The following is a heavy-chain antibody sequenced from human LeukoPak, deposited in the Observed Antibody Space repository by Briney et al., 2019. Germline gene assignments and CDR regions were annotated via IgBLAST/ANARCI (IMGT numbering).Heavy chain of an antibody. CDR3: ARRGSSGWYDSFDY. Sequence: GGSLRLSCAASGFTFSSYWMHWVRHAPGKGLVWVSRINFDGSSTTCADSVKGRFTISRDNAKNTLYLQMNSLRAEDTAVYYCARRGSSGWYDSFDYWGQGTLVTVSS. D-gene: IGHD6-19*01. CDR1: GFTFSSYW. CDR2: INFDGSST. J-gene: IGHJ4*02. V-gene: IGHV3-74*01.